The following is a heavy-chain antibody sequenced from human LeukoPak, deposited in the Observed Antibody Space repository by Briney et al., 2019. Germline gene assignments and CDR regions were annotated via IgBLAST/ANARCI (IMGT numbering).Heavy chain of an antibody. CDR2: ISAYNGNT. J-gene: IGHJ3*02. D-gene: IGHD3-3*01. CDR1: GCTFTSYG. CDR3: ARAPQYYDFWSGPADAFDI. V-gene: IGHV1-18*01. Sequence: ASVKVSCKASGCTFTSYGISWVRQAPGQGLEWMGWISAYNGNTNYAQKLQGRVTMTTDTSTSTAYMELRSLRSDDTAVYYCARAPQYYDFWSGPADAFDIWGQGTMVTVSS.